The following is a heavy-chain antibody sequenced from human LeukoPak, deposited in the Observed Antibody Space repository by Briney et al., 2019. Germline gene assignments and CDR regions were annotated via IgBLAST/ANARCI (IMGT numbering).Heavy chain of an antibody. Sequence: GGSLRLSCAASGFTVSSSYMSWVRQAPGKGLEWVSIIYSGGTTYYANSVRGRFTISRDNSRNTLHLQMNSLRAEDTAVYFCARGGNYYYDSSPWGQGTLVTVSS. D-gene: IGHD3-22*01. J-gene: IGHJ5*02. CDR1: GFTVSSSY. V-gene: IGHV3-53*01. CDR2: IYSGGTT. CDR3: ARGGNYYYDSSP.